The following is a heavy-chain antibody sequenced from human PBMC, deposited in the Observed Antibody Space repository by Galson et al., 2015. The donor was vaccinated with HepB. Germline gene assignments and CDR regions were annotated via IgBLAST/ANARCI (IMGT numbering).Heavy chain of an antibody. CDR3: ATRRDGYNWGAFDI. CDR2: ISTSGSSI. CDR1: GFTFSSYS. J-gene: IGHJ3*02. V-gene: IGHV3-48*04. D-gene: IGHD5-24*01. Sequence: SLRLSCAASGFTFSSYSMNWVRQAPGKGLEWISYISTSGSSIYYADSVKGRFTISRDNAKNSLYLQMNSLRAEDAAVYYCATRRDGYNWGAFDIWGQGTMVTVSS.